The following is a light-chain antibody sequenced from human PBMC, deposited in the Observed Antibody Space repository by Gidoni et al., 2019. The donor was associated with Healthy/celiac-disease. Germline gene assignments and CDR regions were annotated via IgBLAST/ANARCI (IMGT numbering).Light chain of an antibody. CDR2: LGS. CDR1: PSLLHSNGYNY. CDR3: MQALQTPLS. Sequence: IVRTPSPLSLAVTPGEPASISCRSRPSLLHSNGYNYLDWYLQKPGQSPQLLIYLGSNRASGVPDRFSGSGSGTDFTLKISRVEAEDVGVYYCMQALQTPLSFXGXTKVEIK. V-gene: IGKV2-28*01. J-gene: IGKJ4*01.